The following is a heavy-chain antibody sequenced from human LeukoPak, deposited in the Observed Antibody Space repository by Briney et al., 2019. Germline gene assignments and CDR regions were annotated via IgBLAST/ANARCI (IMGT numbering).Heavy chain of an antibody. CDR3: ARDDDYVWGSYRRQNYYYYGMDV. J-gene: IGHJ6*02. D-gene: IGHD3-16*02. Sequence: ASVKVSCKASGYTFTSYAMHWVRQAPGQRLEWMGWINAGNDNTKYSQKFQGRVTITRDTSASTAYMELSSLRSDDTAVYYCARDDDYVWGSYRRQNYYYYGMDVWGQGTTVTVSS. CDR1: GYTFTSYA. V-gene: IGHV1-3*01. CDR2: INAGNDNT.